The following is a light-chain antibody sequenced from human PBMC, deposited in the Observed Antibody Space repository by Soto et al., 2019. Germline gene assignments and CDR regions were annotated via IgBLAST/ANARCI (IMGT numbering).Light chain of an antibody. J-gene: IGKJ5*01. V-gene: IGKV3-20*01. Sequence: EVVLTQSPCTLSLSPGERATLSCRASQSVGNNYLAWYQQKPGQAPRLLIYNAFSRATGIPDRFSGSGSGTDFTLTVSRLEPDDFAVYYCHQYAYSPQTFGQGTRLEIK. CDR1: QSVGNNY. CDR2: NAF. CDR3: HQYAYSPQT.